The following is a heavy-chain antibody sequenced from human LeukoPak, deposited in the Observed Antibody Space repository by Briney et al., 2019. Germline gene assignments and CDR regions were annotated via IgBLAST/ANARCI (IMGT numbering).Heavy chain of an antibody. Sequence: SVKVSCKASGGTFSSYALSWVRQAPGQGLEWRGGIIPIFGTANYAQKFQGRVTITADESTSTAYMEMSSLRSEDTAVYYCARVQDSLLWFGESPPYGMDVWGQGTTVTVSS. J-gene: IGHJ6*02. CDR2: IIPIFGTA. CDR3: ARVQDSLLWFGESPPYGMDV. CDR1: GGTFSSYA. V-gene: IGHV1-69*01. D-gene: IGHD3-10*01.